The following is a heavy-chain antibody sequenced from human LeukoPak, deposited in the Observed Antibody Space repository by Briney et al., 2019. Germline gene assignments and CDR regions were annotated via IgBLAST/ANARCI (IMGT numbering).Heavy chain of an antibody. CDR1: GFTFSSYS. J-gene: IGHJ4*02. V-gene: IGHV3-23*01. Sequence: GGSLRLSCAASGFTFSSYSMNWVRQAPGKGLEWVSSVSGSGGSTYYADSVKGRFTISRDNSKSTLFLQMNSLRAEDTAVYYCAKSSYYDSSGYYREYYFDYWGQGTLVTVSS. CDR2: VSGSGGST. CDR3: AKSSYYDSSGYYREYYFDY. D-gene: IGHD3-22*01.